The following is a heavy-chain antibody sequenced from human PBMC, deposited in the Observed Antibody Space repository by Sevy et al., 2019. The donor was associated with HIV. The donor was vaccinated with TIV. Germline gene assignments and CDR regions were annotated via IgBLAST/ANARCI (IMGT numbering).Heavy chain of an antibody. CDR3: AKQANWALDY. Sequence: GESLRLSCAVSGFTFSSFWMSWVRQAPGKGLEWVANIKQDGSEKYYVDSVKGRFTISRENAKNSLYLQMNSLRAEDAAMYYCAKQANWALDYWGQGTLVTVSS. J-gene: IGHJ4*02. V-gene: IGHV3-7*01. D-gene: IGHD3-16*01. CDR1: GFTFSSFW. CDR2: IKQDGSEK.